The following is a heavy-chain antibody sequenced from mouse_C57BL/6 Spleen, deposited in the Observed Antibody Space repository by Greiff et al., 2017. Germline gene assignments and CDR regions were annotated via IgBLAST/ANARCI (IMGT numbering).Heavy chain of an antibody. V-gene: IGHV5-4*01. Sequence: EVKLMESGGCLVKPGGSLKLSCAASGFTFSSYAMSWVRQTPEKRLEWVATISDGGSYTSYPDNVKGRFTISRDNAKNNLYLQMSHLKSEDTAMYYCARDDGPGDYWGQGTTLTVSS. CDR2: ISDGGSYT. D-gene: IGHD2-3*01. J-gene: IGHJ2*01. CDR1: GFTFSSYA. CDR3: ARDDGPGDY.